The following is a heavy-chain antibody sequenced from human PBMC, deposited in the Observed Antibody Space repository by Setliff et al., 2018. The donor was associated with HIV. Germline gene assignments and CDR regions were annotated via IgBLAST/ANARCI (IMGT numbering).Heavy chain of an antibody. Sequence: GGSLRLSCRGLGFTFVDYSVTWVRQAPGKGLEWVANIKQDGSEKYYVDSVKGRFTISRDNAKSSLYLQMSGLKIEDMAVYYCAKDGSGWSQHWGQGTRVTVSS. J-gene: IGHJ1*01. V-gene: IGHV3-7*01. CDR3: AKDGSGWSQH. CDR2: IKQDGSEK. D-gene: IGHD6-19*01. CDR1: GFTFVDYS.